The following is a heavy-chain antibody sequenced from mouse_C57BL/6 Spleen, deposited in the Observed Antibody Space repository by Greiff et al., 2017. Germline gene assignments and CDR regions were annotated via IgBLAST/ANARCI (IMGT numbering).Heavy chain of an antibody. Sequence: VQLQQSGAELVRPGTSVKVSCKASGYAFTNYLIEWVKQRPGQGLEWIGVINPGSGGTNYNEKFKGKATLTADKSSSTAYMQLSSLTSEDSAVYFCARRYSNYGWFADWGQGTLVTVSA. CDR1: GYAFTNYL. J-gene: IGHJ3*01. D-gene: IGHD2-5*01. V-gene: IGHV1-54*01. CDR2: INPGSGGT. CDR3: ARRYSNYGWFAD.